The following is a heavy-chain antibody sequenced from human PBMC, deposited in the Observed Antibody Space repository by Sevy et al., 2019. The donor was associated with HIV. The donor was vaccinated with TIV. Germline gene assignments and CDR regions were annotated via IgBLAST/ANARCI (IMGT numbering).Heavy chain of an antibody. V-gene: IGHV3-48*02. Sequence: GGSLRLSCAASGFTFNNYCMIWVRQTPGKGLEWLSFIGIGAGVTNYADSVKGRFTISRDNSKNSLYLQMNSLRDEDTAVYYCARCPWHYSIDYWGQGTLVTVSS. CDR3: ARCPWHYSIDY. J-gene: IGHJ4*02. D-gene: IGHD2-21*01. CDR2: IGIGAGVT. CDR1: GFTFNNYC.